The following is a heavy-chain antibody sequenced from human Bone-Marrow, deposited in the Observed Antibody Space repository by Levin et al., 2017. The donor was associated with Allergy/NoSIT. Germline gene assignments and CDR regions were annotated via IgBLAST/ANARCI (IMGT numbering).Heavy chain of an antibody. D-gene: IGHD3-16*02. CDR2: INHSGRI. Sequence: SQTLSLTCTVSGDSISTDSYYWSWIRQPPGKGLEWIGNINHSGRINYNPSLKSRVTISIDTSKNQVSLKLSSVTAADTAVYYCARQVIPGALFASGPRPEYYIDVWGKGTTVAVSS. CDR3: ARQVIPGALFASGPRPEYYIDV. J-gene: IGHJ6*03. CDR1: GDSISTDSYY. V-gene: IGHV4-39*07.